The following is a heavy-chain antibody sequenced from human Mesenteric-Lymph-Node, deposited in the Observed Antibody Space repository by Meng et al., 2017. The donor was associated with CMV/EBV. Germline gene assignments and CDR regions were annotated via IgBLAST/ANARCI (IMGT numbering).Heavy chain of an antibody. Sequence: TFSSYAMHWVRQAPGKGLEWVAVISSDGSNKDYADSVKGRFTISRDNAKNSLYLQMSSLRAEDTAVYFCARGSGEYQLPYIVNWYFDLWGRGTLVTVSS. CDR2: ISSDGSNK. V-gene: IGHV3-30*04. CDR1: TFSSYA. D-gene: IGHD2-2*02. CDR3: ARGSGEYQLPYIVNWYFDL. J-gene: IGHJ2*01.